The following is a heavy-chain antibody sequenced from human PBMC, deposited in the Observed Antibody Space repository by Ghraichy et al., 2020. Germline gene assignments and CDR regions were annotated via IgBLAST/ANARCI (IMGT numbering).Heavy chain of an antibody. CDR2: INHSGST. CDR1: GGSFSGYY. D-gene: IGHD5-24*01. J-gene: IGHJ5*02. Sequence: SETLSLTCAVYGGSFSGYYWSWIRQPPGKGLEWIGEINHSGSTNYNPSLKSRVTISVDTSKNQFSLKLSSVTAADTAVYYCARGARWLLYLAWGQGTLVTVSS. V-gene: IGHV4-34*01. CDR3: ARGARWLLYLA.